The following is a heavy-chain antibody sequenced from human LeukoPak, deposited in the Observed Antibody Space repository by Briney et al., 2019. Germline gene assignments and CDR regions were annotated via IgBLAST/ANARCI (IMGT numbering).Heavy chain of an antibody. V-gene: IGHV4-34*01. CDR1: GESLSGYY. Sequence: SETLSVTCAVYGESLSGYYWSWIRQPPGKGLEWIGEINESGKTSYNPSLKNRVSISVDTSKNQFSLRLNSVTAADTADYYCARAQGNGLIDFWGQGTLVTVSS. CDR2: INESGKT. CDR3: ARAQGNGLIDF. J-gene: IGHJ4*02. D-gene: IGHD3/OR15-3a*01.